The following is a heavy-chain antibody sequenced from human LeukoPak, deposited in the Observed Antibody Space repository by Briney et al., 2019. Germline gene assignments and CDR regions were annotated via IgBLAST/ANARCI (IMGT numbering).Heavy chain of an antibody. Sequence: PGGSLRLSCAASGFTFSSYAMHWVRQAPGKGLVWVSRINTDGSSTSYADSVKGRFTISRDNAKNTLYLQMNSLRAEDTAVYYCARGAGGYYDSSGYYPTYYFDYWGQGTLVTVSS. J-gene: IGHJ4*02. V-gene: IGHV3-74*01. CDR1: GFTFSSYA. CDR3: ARGAGGYYDSSGYYPTYYFDY. D-gene: IGHD3-22*01. CDR2: INTDGSST.